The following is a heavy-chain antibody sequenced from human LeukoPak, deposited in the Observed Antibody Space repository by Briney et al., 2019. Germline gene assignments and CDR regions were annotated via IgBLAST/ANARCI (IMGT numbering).Heavy chain of an antibody. CDR1: GFTFSSYS. V-gene: IGHV3-48*01. CDR2: ISSTSSII. J-gene: IGHJ4*02. Sequence: PGGSLRLSCAASGFTFSSYSMNWVRQAPGKGLEWVSYISSTSSIIYYADSVKGRFTISRDNAKNSLYLQMNSLRAEDTAVYYCARVFWFGEQYPAGDYWGQGTLVTVSS. D-gene: IGHD3-10*01. CDR3: ARVFWFGEQYPAGDY.